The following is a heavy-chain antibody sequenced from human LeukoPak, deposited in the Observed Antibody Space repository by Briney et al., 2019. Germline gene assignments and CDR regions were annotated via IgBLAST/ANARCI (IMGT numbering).Heavy chain of an antibody. CDR2: IVVGSGNT. Sequence: GASVKVSCKASGFTFTSSAMQWVRQARGQRLEWIGWIVVGSGNTNYAQKFQERVTITRDMSTSTAYMELSSLRSEDTAVYYCAADPYSSSWYELYYSYGMDVGGQGTRVTVPS. V-gene: IGHV1-58*02. CDR3: AADPYSSSWYELYYSYGMDV. J-gene: IGHJ6*02. D-gene: IGHD6-13*01. CDR1: GFTFTSSA.